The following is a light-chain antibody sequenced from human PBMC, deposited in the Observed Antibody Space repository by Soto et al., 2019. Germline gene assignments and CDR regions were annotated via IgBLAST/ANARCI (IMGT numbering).Light chain of an antibody. CDR3: QQYNNWPPWT. J-gene: IGKJ1*01. CDR2: AAS. CDR1: QAISTY. V-gene: IGKV1-9*01. Sequence: IHLTQSPSSLSASVGDRVTITCRASQAISTYLAWYQQSPGKAPKLLIYAASSLQSGVPSRFSGSGSGTDFTLTISSLQSEDFAVYYCQQYNNWPPWTFGQGTKV.